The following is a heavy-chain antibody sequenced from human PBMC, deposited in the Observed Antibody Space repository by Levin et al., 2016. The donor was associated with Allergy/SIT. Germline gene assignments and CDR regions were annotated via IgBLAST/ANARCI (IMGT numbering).Heavy chain of an antibody. J-gene: IGHJ4*02. CDR2: IWYDGSNK. V-gene: IGHV3-33*01. CDR1: GFTFSSYG. CDR3: ARESRDYVWGSYRPPHFDY. Sequence: GESLKISCAASGFTFSSYGMHWVRQAPGKGLEWVAVIWYDGSNKYYADSVKGRFTISRDNSKNTLYLQMNSLRAEDTAVYYCARESRDYVWGSYRPPHFDYWGQGTLVTVSS. D-gene: IGHD3-16*02.